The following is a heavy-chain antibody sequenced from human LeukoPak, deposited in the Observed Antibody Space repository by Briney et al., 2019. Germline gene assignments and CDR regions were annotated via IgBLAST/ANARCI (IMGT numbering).Heavy chain of an antibody. Sequence: PSETLSLTCTVSGGSIRGSHYFWGWLRQPPGKGLQWVVSVSYTSSTTYNPYLQTRVTISVHTSKNQCSLKLTSGTAAVTAVYFCAILPARDTYYYDSSGYYRPGVHWGQGTLVSVSS. D-gene: IGHD3-22*01. V-gene: IGHV4-39*07. CDR3: AILPARDTYYYDSSGYYRPGVH. CDR1: GGSIRGSHYF. J-gene: IGHJ4*02. CDR2: VSYTSST.